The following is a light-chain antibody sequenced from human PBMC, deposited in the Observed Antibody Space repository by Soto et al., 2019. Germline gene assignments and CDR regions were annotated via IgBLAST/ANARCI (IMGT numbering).Light chain of an antibody. CDR1: SSDVGGYNY. V-gene: IGLV2-14*03. CDR2: DVS. J-gene: IGLJ1*01. Sequence: QSALTQPASVSGSPGQSITISCTGTSSDVGGYNYVSWYQHHPGNAPKLMIYDVSNRPSGVSNRFSGSKSGNTASLTISGPQAEDEADYYCSSYTSSSTLYVFGTGTKVTAL. CDR3: SSYTSSSTLYV.